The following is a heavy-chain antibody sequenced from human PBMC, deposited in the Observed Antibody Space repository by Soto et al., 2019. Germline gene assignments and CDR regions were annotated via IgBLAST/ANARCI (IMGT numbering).Heavy chain of an antibody. CDR2: IWCDGSNK. Sequence: QVQVVESGGGVVQPGRSLRLSCTAAGFTFSGHAIHWVRQPPGKGLEWVAQIWCDGSNKYYADSVKGRFTISRDNSKNTLYGQMDSLRVEDTAVYYCARDGQSLAPYALDVWGQGTSVTVSS. J-gene: IGHJ6*02. V-gene: IGHV3-33*01. CDR3: ARDGQSLAPYALDV. D-gene: IGHD6-19*01. CDR1: GFTFSGHA.